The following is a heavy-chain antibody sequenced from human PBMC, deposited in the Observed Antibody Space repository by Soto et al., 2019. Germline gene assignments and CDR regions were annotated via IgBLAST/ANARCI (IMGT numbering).Heavy chain of an antibody. CDR1: GFTVIRNQ. CDR2: IYSDGTT. V-gene: IGHV3-53*01. CDR3: ASLAFDDSFDI. J-gene: IGHJ3*02. D-gene: IGHD3-9*01. Sequence: GGSLRLSCAASGFTVIRNQMTGCRQAPGKGLEWVALIYSDGTTHYADSVRRRFTISRDNSKNTVYLQLPSLRADDTAVYYCASLAFDDSFDIWGQGPMVTVS.